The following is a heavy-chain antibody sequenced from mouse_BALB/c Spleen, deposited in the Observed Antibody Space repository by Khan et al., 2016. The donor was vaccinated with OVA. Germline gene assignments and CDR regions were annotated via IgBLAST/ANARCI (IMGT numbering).Heavy chain of an antibody. D-gene: IGHD2-14*01. CDR2: IYPGDGDT. V-gene: IGHV1-87*01. CDR3: ASYRFDYFDY. CDR1: GYTFTSYW. Sequence: LEESGAELARPGASVKLSCKSSGYTFTSYWMQWVKQRPGQGLEWIGTIYPGDGDTRYTQKFKGKATLNADKSSSTAFMQLSNLASEDSAVYYCASYRFDYFDYWAKAPLSQSPQ. J-gene: IGHJ2*01.